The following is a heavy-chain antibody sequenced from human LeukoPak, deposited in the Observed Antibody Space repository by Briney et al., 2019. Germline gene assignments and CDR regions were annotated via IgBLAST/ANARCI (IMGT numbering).Heavy chain of an antibody. CDR1: GFTLSNYG. CDR2: ISGTAGST. Sequence: PGGSLRLSCAASGFTLSNYGMSWVRQAPGKGLEWVSTISGTAGSTYYADSVKGRFTISRDNSKNTLFLQMNSLRAEDTAVYFCAKDRGQNLSDFLTGPAYYFDYWGQGTLVTVSS. CDR3: AKDRGQNLSDFLTGPAYYFDY. D-gene: IGHD3/OR15-3a*01. J-gene: IGHJ4*02. V-gene: IGHV3-23*01.